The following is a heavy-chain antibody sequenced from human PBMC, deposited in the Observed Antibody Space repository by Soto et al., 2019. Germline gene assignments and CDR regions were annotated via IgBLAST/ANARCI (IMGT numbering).Heavy chain of an antibody. D-gene: IGHD2-21*02. CDR3: ARMTRAGKGDGDAFDI. V-gene: IGHV1-3*01. CDR1: GYTFTSYA. Sequence: GASVKVSCKASGYTFTSYAMHWVRQAPGQRLEWMGWINAGNGNTKYSQKFQGRVTITRDTSASTAYMELSSLRSEDTAVYYCARMTRAGKGDGDAFDIWGQGTMVTVSS. CDR2: INAGNGNT. J-gene: IGHJ3*02.